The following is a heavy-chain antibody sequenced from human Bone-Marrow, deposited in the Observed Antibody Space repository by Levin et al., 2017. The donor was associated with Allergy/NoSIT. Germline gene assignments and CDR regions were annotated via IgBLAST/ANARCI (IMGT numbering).Heavy chain of an antibody. CDR1: GDSVSNNTAA. V-gene: IGHV6-1*01. Sequence: SQTLSLTCAISGDSVSNNTAAWNWIRQSPSRGLEWLGRAYYRSKWYNDYAVSVKSRITINPDTSRNQVSLQLNSVTPEDTAVYYCTRQYSSGWVYYYGLDVWGQGTTVTVSS. J-gene: IGHJ6*02. D-gene: IGHD6-19*01. CDR3: TRQYSSGWVYYYGLDV. CDR2: AYYRSKWYN.